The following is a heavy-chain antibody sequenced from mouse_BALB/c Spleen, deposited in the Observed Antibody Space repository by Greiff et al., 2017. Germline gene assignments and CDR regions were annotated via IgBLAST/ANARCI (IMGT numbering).Heavy chain of an antibody. CDR1: GYSITSDYA. CDR2: ISYSGST. V-gene: IGHV3-2*02. D-gene: IGHD2-12*01. Sequence: DVQLQESGPGLVKPSQSLSLTCTVTGYSITSDYAWNWIRQFPGNKLEWMGYISYSGSTSYNPSLKSRISITRDTSKNQFFLQLNSVTTEDTATYYCASLRRAWFAYWGQGTLVTVSA. J-gene: IGHJ3*01. CDR3: ASLRRAWFAY.